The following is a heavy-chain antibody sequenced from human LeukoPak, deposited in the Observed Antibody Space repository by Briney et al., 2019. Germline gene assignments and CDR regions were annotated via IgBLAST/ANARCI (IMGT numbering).Heavy chain of an antibody. V-gene: IGHV3-66*01. Sequence: PGGSLRLSCEVSGFTFISYAMTWVRQAPGKGLEWVSVIYSGGSTYYADSVKGRFTISRDNSKNTLYLQMNSLRAEDTAVYYCARIEYNYGPIGDFWGQGTRVTVSS. J-gene: IGHJ4*02. D-gene: IGHD5-18*01. CDR3: ARIEYNYGPIGDF. CDR2: IYSGGST. CDR1: GFTFISYA.